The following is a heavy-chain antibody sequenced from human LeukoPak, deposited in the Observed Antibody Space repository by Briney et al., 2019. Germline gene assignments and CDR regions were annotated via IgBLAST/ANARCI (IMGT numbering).Heavy chain of an antibody. CDR3: ARDHRGGAAGNPYFDY. V-gene: IGHV3-30-3*01. CDR2: ISYDGSNK. CDR1: GFTFSSYA. J-gene: IGHJ4*02. D-gene: IGHD6-13*01. Sequence: SGGSLRLSCAASGFTFSSYAMHWVRQAPGKGLEWVAVISYDGSNKYYADSVKGRFTISRDNSKNTLYLQMNSLRAEDTAVYYCARDHRGGAAGNPYFDYWGQGTLVTVSS.